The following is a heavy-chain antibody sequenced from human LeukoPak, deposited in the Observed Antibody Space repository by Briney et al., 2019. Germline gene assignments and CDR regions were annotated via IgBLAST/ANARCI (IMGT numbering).Heavy chain of an antibody. J-gene: IGHJ5*02. CDR3: ARGPDGDRDFDL. CDR1: GCTFTDYG. V-gene: IGHV1-18*01. Sequence: ASVKVSCKASGCTFTDYGISWVRQAPGQGLEWMGWIDTYNHDTNYAQIYQGRVTMTTDTSTSTAYIELRSLRSDDTALYYCARGPDGDRDFDLWGQGTLVTVSS. CDR2: IDTYNHDT. D-gene: IGHD4-17*01.